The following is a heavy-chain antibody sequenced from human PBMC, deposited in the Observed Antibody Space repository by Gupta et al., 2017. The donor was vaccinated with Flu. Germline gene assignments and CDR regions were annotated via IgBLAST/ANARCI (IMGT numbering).Heavy chain of an antibody. CDR1: GFTFSSYG. CDR2: IWYDGSNK. CDR3: ARVSPADSSGGQGWGSFDY. J-gene: IGHJ4*02. Sequence: QVQLVESGGGVVQPGRSLRLSCAASGFTFSSYGMHWVRQAPGKGLEWVAVIWYDGSNKYYADSVKGRFTISRDNSKNTLYLQMNSLRAEDTAVYYCARVSPADSSGGQGWGSFDYWGQGTLVTVSS. D-gene: IGHD3-22*01. V-gene: IGHV3-33*01.